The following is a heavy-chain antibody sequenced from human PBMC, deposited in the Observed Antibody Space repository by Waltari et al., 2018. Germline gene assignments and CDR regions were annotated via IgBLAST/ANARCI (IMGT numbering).Heavy chain of an antibody. D-gene: IGHD5-18*01. CDR1: GYTFTSYA. V-gene: IGHV1-8*01. CDR3: ARGTAPAYYYGMDV. Sequence: QVQLVQSGAEVKEPGASVKVPCKAYGYTFTSYALNWYRQATGQGLEGMGWMSPNSGNTGYAQKCQGRVTMTRNTSISTAYMELSSLRSEDTAVYYCARGTAPAYYYGMDVWGQGTTVTVSS. CDR2: MSPNSGNT. J-gene: IGHJ6*02.